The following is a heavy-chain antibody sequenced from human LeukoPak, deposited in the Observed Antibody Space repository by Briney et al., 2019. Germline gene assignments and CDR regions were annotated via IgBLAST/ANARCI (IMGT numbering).Heavy chain of an antibody. CDR2: INHSGST. D-gene: IGHD6-13*01. J-gene: IGHJ3*02. CDR3: ARCPGIAAAGPDAFDI. CDR1: GGSFSGYY. V-gene: IGHV4-34*01. Sequence: KPSETLSLTCAVYGGSFSGYYWSWLRQPPGKGLEWIGEINHSGSTNYNPSLKSRVTISVDTSKNQFSLKLSSVTAADTAVYYCARCPGIAAAGPDAFDIWGQGTMVTVSS.